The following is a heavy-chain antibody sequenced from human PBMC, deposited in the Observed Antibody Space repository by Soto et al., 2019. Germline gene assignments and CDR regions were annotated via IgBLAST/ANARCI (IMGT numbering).Heavy chain of an antibody. D-gene: IGHD2-21*02. CDR2: MYKTGST. J-gene: IGHJ6*02. Sequence: PSETLSLTCTVSGGSISGYYWSWIRQPPGKGLEWIRYMYKTGSTVYNPSFKSRVTISVDTSKNQFSLKLNSVTAADTAVYYCARDLWGYCGTDCYPLDVWGQGTTVTVSS. CDR3: ARDLWGYCGTDCYPLDV. CDR1: GGSISGYY. V-gene: IGHV4-59*01.